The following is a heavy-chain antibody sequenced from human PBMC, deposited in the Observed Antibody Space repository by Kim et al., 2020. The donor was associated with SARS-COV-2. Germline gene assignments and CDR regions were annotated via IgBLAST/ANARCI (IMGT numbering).Heavy chain of an antibody. CDR2: IYPGDSDT. CDR1: GYSFTSYW. CDR3: ARSGGITMVRGVINYFDY. Sequence: GASLKISCKGSGYSFTSYWIGLVRQMPGKGLEWMGIIYPGDSDTRYSPSFQGQVTISADKSISTAYLQWSSLKASDTAMYYCARSGGITMVRGVINYFDYWGQGTLVTVSS. V-gene: IGHV5-51*01. D-gene: IGHD3-10*01. J-gene: IGHJ4*02.